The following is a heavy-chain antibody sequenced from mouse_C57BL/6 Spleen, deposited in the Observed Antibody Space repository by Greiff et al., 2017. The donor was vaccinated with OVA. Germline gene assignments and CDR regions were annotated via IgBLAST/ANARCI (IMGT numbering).Heavy chain of an antibody. V-gene: IGHV5-16*01. Sequence: EVQRVESEGGLVQPGSSMKLSCTASGFTFSDFYMAWVRQVPEKGLEWVANINYDGSSTYYLDSLKSRFIISRDNAKNILYLQMSSLKSEDTATYYCAREGFITTGYYAMDYWGQGTSVTVSS. D-gene: IGHD1-1*01. CDR1: GFTFSDFY. CDR2: INYDGSST. CDR3: AREGFITTGYYAMDY. J-gene: IGHJ4*01.